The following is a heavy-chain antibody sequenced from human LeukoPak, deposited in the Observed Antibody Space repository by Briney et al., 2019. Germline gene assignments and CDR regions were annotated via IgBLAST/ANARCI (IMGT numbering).Heavy chain of an antibody. CDR1: GFTFSSYA. Sequence: GGSLRLSCAASGFTFSSYAMSWVRQAPGKGLEWVSAISGSGGSTYYADSVKGRFTISRDNSKNTLYLQMNSLRAEDTAVYYWAKPRSYSSGWYDGTHGTYGRDVGGQGTTVTVSS. CDR3: AKPRSYSSGWYDGTHGTYGRDV. V-gene: IGHV3-23*01. CDR2: ISGSGGST. D-gene: IGHD6-19*01. J-gene: IGHJ6*02.